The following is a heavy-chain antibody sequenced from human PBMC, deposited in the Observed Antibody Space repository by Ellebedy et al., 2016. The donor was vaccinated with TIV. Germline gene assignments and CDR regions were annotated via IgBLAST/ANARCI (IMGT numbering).Heavy chain of an antibody. CDR1: GYSFTLFW. CDR2: IDPSDPSGSYT. J-gene: IGHJ4*02. Sequence: GGSLRLSXKGYGYSFTLFWISWVHQMPGKGLEWMGRIDPSDPSGSYTTYSPSFQGHVTISFDKSITTAYLQWSSLEASDTAMYYCARHELGSNAAFDYWGQGTLVTVSS. V-gene: IGHV5-10-1*01. D-gene: IGHD7-27*01. CDR3: ARHELGSNAAFDY.